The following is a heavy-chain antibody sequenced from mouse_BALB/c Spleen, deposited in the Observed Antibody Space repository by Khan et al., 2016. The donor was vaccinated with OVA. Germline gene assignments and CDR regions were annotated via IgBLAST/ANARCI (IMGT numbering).Heavy chain of an antibody. D-gene: IGHD2-10*01. CDR1: GFSLTNYG. V-gene: IGHV2-6-1*01. CDR3: ARQPYYHYNIMDY. Sequence: QVQLKESGPGLAAPSQSLSITCTISGFSLTNYGVHWVRQPPGKGLEWLVVIWSDGSTNYNSVLKSRLTLTKDNSQSQVFLKMNSLQTDDTAIYFCARQPYYHYNIMDYWGQGTSVTVSS. J-gene: IGHJ4*01. CDR2: IWSDGST.